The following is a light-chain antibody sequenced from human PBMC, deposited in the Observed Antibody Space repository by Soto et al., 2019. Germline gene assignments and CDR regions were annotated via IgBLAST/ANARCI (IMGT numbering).Light chain of an antibody. Sequence: IVLTQSPITLSLSPGGTATLSCRASRSVSSNLAWYQHRPGQAPRLLIYAASARATGVPARFSGSGSGTDYILTISSLQSEDSAVYYCQQNIMWPPYTFGQGTKLEIK. CDR1: RSVSSN. CDR2: AAS. J-gene: IGKJ2*01. V-gene: IGKV3-15*01. CDR3: QQNIMWPPYT.